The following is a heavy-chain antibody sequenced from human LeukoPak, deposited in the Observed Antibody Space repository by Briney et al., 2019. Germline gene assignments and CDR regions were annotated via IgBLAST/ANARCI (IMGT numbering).Heavy chain of an antibody. CDR2: INNDGTYT. V-gene: IGHV3-74*01. J-gene: IGHJ4*02. Sequence: GGSLRLSCAVSGFTSSSYWMHWVRQAPGKGLVWVSRINNDGTYTVYADSVKGRFTISRDNAKNTLYLQMNSLRPEDTAVYYCARRRDSGSLQHFDYWGQGTLVTVSS. D-gene: IGHD1-26*01. CDR1: GFTSSSYW. CDR3: ARRRDSGSLQHFDY.